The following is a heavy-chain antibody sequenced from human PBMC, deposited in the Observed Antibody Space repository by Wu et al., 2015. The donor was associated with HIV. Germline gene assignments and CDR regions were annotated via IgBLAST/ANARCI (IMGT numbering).Heavy chain of an antibody. Sequence: QVQLVQSGAEVKKPGSSVKVSCKASGGTFSSYAISWVRQAPGQGLEWMGRIIPIFGTANYAQKFQGRVTITADESTSTAYMELSSLRSEDTAVYYCARDRSMAAGKIGYYYYGMDVWGQGDHGHRLL. CDR3: ARDRSMAAGKIGYYYYGMDV. V-gene: IGHV1-69*13. CDR2: IIPIFGTA. CDR1: GGTFSSYA. D-gene: IGHD6-13*01. J-gene: IGHJ6*02.